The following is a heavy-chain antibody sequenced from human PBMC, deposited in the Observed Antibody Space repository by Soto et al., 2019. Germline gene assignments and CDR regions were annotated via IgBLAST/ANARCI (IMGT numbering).Heavy chain of an antibody. CDR1: GYTFTSYP. D-gene: IGHD3-22*01. J-gene: IGHJ6*02. Sequence: GASVKVSCKASGYTFTSYPMHWVRQAPGQGLEWMGIINPSGGSTSYAQKFQGRDTMTRDTSTSTVYMELSSLRSEDTAVYYCARDPRNYDSSGYLYYYYGMDVWGQGTTVTVSS. V-gene: IGHV1-46*01. CDR3: ARDPRNYDSSGYLYYYYGMDV. CDR2: INPSGGST.